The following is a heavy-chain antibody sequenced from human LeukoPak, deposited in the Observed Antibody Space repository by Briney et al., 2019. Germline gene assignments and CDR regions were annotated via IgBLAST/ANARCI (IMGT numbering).Heavy chain of an antibody. D-gene: IGHD5-24*01. V-gene: IGHV3-21*01. Sequence: PGGPLRLSCAASGFTFSSYSMNWVRQAPGKVLEWVSSISSSSSYIYYADSVKGRFTISRDNAKNSLYLQMNSLRAEDTAVYYCARGVRDGYNYYWGQGTLVTVSS. CDR3: ARGVRDGYNYY. J-gene: IGHJ4*02. CDR2: ISSSSSYI. CDR1: GFTFSSYS.